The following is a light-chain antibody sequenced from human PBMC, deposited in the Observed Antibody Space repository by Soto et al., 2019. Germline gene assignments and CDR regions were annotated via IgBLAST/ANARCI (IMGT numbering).Light chain of an antibody. V-gene: IGLV2-14*01. CDR3: SSYTSGSPYV. Sequence: QSALTQPASVSGSPGQSITISCTGTSSDVGGYNYVSWYQQHPGKAPKLMIYDVSNRPSGVSNRFSGSKSGNTASLTISGLQAEDEADYYCSSYTSGSPYVFGTGTKLTVL. J-gene: IGLJ1*01. CDR1: SSDVGGYNY. CDR2: DVS.